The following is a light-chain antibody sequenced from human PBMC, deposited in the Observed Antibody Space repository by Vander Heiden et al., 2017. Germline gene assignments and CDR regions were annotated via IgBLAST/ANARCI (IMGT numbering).Light chain of an antibody. Sequence: NFMLPQPPSVSESPGKTVTISCTRSSGSIASNYVQWYQQRPGSSPTTVIYEDNQRPSGVPDRFSGSIDSSSNSASLTISGLKTEDEADYYCQSYDSSNHVVFGGGTKLTVL. J-gene: IGLJ2*01. CDR3: QSYDSSNHVV. CDR1: SGSIASNY. CDR2: EDN. V-gene: IGLV6-57*01.